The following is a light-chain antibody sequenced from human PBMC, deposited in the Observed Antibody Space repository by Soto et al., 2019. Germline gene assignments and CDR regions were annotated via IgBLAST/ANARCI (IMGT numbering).Light chain of an antibody. J-gene: IGKJ2*02. CDR2: GAS. Sequence: EIVMTHSPATLSVSPGERATLSCRASQSVSNNLAWYQQKPGQAPRLLIYGASTRATAIPARFSGSGSGTEFTLTISSLQSEDFAVYYCQQYDNWPRTFGQGTRLDIK. V-gene: IGKV3-15*01. CDR1: QSVSNN. CDR3: QQYDNWPRT.